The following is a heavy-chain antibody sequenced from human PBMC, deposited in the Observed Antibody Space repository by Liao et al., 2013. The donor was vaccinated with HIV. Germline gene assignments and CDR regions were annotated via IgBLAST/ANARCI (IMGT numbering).Heavy chain of an antibody. CDR2: IYYSGST. V-gene: IGHV4-59*01. J-gene: IGHJ4*02. Sequence: QVQLQESGPGLVKPSETLSLTCTVSGGSISSYYWSWIRQPPGKGLEWIGYIYYSGSTNYNPSLKSRVTISVGTSKNQFSLKLSSVTAADTAVYYCAREGYCSGGSCYDYWGQGTLVTVSS. CDR1: GGSISSYY. CDR3: AREGYCSGGSCYDY. D-gene: IGHD2-15*01.